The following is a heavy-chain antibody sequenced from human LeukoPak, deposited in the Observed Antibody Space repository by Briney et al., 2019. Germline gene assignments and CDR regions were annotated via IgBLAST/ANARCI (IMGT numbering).Heavy chain of an antibody. J-gene: IGHJ6*03. V-gene: IGHV4-61*02. CDR2: IYTSGST. D-gene: IGHD3-10*01. CDR3: AREGYYSGSYRYYYYYMDV. Sequence: SETLSLTCTVSGGSISSDSYYWSWIRQPAGKGLEWIGRIYTSGSTNYNPSLKSRVTISVDTSKNQFSLKLSSVTAADTAVYYCAREGYYSGSYRYYYYYMDVWGKGTTVTISS. CDR1: GGSISSDSYY.